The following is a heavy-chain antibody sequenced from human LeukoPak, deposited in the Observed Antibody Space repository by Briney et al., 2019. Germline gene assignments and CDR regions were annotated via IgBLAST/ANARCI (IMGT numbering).Heavy chain of an antibody. CDR2: MNPNSGNT. J-gene: IGHJ4*02. CDR1: AYTFTSYD. CDR3: ARAPYSGIDY. Sequence: ASVKVSCKASAYTFTSYDINWVRQATGQGLEWMGWMNPNSGNTGYAQKFQGRITITRDTSINTAYMELNSLRSEDTAVYYCARAPYSGIDYWGQGTLVTVSS. D-gene: IGHD5-12*01. V-gene: IGHV1-8*03.